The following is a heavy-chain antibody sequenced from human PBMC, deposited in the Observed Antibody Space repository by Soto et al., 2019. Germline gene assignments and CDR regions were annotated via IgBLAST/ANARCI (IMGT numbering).Heavy chain of an antibody. CDR1: GGSLTKYY. J-gene: IGHJ4*02. CDR3: ARDNNDFWSLYPLAFDY. D-gene: IGHD3-3*01. V-gene: IGHV4-4*07. CDR2: VSTSGNV. Sequence: SETLSLTCTVSGGSLTKYYWSWIRQPAGKGLEWIGRVSTSGNVVSKASLRSRLTMSVDTSKNQFPLRLTSVTAADTAVYYCARDNNDFWSLYPLAFDYWGQGALVTVS.